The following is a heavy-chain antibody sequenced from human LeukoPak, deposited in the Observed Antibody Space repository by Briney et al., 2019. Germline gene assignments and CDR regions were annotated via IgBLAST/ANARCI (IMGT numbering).Heavy chain of an antibody. CDR1: GGSINGYS. V-gene: IGHV4-59*01. CDR2: MYYSGST. J-gene: IGHJ4*02. Sequence: KPSETLSLTCTVSGGSINGYSWTWIRQPPGKGLESIGYMYYSGSTNYNPSLKSRVTISVDTSKNQFSLKLRSVTAADTAVYYCARAGQCGGDCYSLDYWGQGTLVTVSS. CDR3: ARAGQCGGDCYSLDY. D-gene: IGHD2-21*02.